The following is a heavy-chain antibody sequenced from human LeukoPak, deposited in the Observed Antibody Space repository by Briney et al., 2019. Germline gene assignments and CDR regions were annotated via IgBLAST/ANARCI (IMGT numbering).Heavy chain of an antibody. CDR2: IDSGSGT. CDR3: TRELRYYDSIGYGDSFDI. D-gene: IGHD3-22*01. CDR1: GLNVWSNY. V-gene: IGHV3-66*01. Sequence: GGSLRLSCAASGLNVWSNYMSWVRQAPGKGLEWVSVIDSGSGTYYADSVKGRFTISRDNAKNTLHLQMNSLRAEDTAVYFCTRELRYYDSIGYGDSFDIWGQGTMVTVSS. J-gene: IGHJ3*02.